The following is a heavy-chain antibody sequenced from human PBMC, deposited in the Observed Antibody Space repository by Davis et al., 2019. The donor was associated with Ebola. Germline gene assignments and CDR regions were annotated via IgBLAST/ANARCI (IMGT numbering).Heavy chain of an antibody. Sequence: DSVKGRFTISRDNSKNTLYLQMNSLRAEDTAVYYCARVDGDYYYGMDVWGQGTTVTVSS. J-gene: IGHJ6*02. V-gene: IGHV3-30*07. CDR3: ARVDGDYYYGMDV. D-gene: IGHD4-17*01.